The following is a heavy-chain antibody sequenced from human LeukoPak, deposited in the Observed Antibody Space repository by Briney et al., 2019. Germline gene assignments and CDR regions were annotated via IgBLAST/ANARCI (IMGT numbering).Heavy chain of an antibody. D-gene: IGHD2-2*01. V-gene: IGHV1-3*01. J-gene: IGHJ6*02. CDR2: INAGNGNT. Sequence: GASVKVSCKASGYTFTSYAMHWVRQAPGQRLEWMGWINAGNGNTKYSQKFQGRVTITRDTSASTAYMELSSLRSEDTAVYYCVRDNCSSTSCYNGPNYYYYGMDVWGQGTTVTVSS. CDR1: GYTFTSYA. CDR3: VRDNCSSTSCYNGPNYYYYGMDV.